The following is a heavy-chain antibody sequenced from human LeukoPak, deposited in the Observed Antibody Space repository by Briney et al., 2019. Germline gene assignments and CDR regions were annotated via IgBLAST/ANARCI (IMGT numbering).Heavy chain of an antibody. D-gene: IGHD3-22*01. CDR3: AKGGSYYYDSSGYLGHAFDI. Sequence: GGSLRLSCAASGFTFSSYAMSWVRQAPGKGLEWVSAISGSGGSTYYADSVKGRFTISRDNSKNTLYLQMNGLRAEDTAVYYCAKGGSYYYDSSGYLGHAFDIWGQGTMVTVSS. V-gene: IGHV3-23*01. CDR2: ISGSGGST. J-gene: IGHJ3*02. CDR1: GFTFSSYA.